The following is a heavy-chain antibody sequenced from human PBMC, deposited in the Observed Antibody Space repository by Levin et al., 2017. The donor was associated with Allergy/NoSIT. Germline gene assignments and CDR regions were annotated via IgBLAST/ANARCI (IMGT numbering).Heavy chain of an antibody. J-gene: IGHJ5*02. CDR2: MNPNSGNT. Sequence: ASVKVSCKASGYTFTSYDINWVRQATGQGLEWMGWMNPNSGNTGYAQKFQGRVTMTRNTSISTAYMELSSLRSEDTAVYYCARGGYHYGSGSYYTGGWFDPWGQGTLVTVSS. V-gene: IGHV1-8*01. CDR3: ARGGYHYGSGSYYTGGWFDP. CDR1: GYTFTSYD. D-gene: IGHD3-10*01.